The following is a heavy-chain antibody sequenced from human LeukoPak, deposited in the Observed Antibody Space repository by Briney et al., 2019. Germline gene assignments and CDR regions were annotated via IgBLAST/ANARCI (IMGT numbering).Heavy chain of an antibody. D-gene: IGHD3-22*01. Sequence: GGSLRLSCAASGFTFSSYAMSWVRQAPGKGLEWVSAISGSGGSTYYADSVMGRFTISRDNSKNTLYLQMNSLRAEDTAVYYCAKTYYYDSSGYYAYYFDYWGQGTLVTVSS. CDR2: ISGSGGST. V-gene: IGHV3-23*01. CDR3: AKTYYYDSSGYYAYYFDY. J-gene: IGHJ4*02. CDR1: GFTFSSYA.